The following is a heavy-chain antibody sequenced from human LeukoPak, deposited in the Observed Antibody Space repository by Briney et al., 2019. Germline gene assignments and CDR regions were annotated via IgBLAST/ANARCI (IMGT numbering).Heavy chain of an antibody. CDR3: ARDGGSGSYGYYGMDV. D-gene: IGHD3-10*01. J-gene: IGHJ6*02. V-gene: IGHV1-69*13. CDR2: IIPIFGTA. CDR1: GGTFSSYA. Sequence: SVKVSCKASGGTFSSYAISWVRQAPGQGLEWMGGIIPIFGTANYAQKFQGRVTITADESTSTAYMELSSLRSEDTAVYYCARDGGSGSYGYYGMDVWGQGTTVTVSS.